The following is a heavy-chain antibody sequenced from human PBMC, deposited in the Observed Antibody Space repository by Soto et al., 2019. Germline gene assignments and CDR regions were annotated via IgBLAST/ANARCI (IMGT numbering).Heavy chain of an antibody. V-gene: IGHV4-4*02. D-gene: IGHD6-13*01. J-gene: IGHJ4*02. CDR3: ARARATIAAAAIFDC. CDR1: GGSISTSNW. CDR2: VYRTGST. Sequence: QVQLQESGPGLVKPSGTLSLTCAVSGGSISTSNWWSWVRQPPGKGLEWIGEVYRTGSTTYNPSLERRLTISVDKSKNQFSRKLTSVTAADTAVYYCARARATIAAAAIFDCWGQGTLVTVSS.